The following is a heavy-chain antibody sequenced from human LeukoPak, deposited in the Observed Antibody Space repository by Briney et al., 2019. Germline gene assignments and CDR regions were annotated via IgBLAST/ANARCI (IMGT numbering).Heavy chain of an antibody. CDR2: IYYSGST. D-gene: IGHD3-3*01. Sequence: SETLSLTCTVSGGSISSYYWSWIRQPPGKGLEWIGYIYYSGSTNYNPSLKSRVTISVDTSKNQFSLKLSSVTAADTAVYYCARHVGEYDFLSGSLNWFDPWGQGTLVTVSS. CDR3: ARHVGEYDFLSGSLNWFDP. V-gene: IGHV4-59*08. J-gene: IGHJ5*02. CDR1: GGSISSYY.